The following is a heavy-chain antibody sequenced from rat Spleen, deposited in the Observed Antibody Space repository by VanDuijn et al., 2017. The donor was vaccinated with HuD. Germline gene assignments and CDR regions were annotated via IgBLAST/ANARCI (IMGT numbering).Heavy chain of an antibody. J-gene: IGHJ2*01. D-gene: IGHD1-9*01. CDR3: ARRHYGYTDYFDY. V-gene: IGHV5S10*01. CDR1: GFTFSDYN. Sequence: EVQLVESDGGLVQPGRSLKVSCAASGFTFSDYNMAWVRQAPKKGLEWVATIIYDGSRTYYRDSVKGRFTISRDNAKSSLYLQMDGLRSEDTATYYCARRHYGYTDYFDYWGQGVMVTVSS. CDR2: IIYDGSRT.